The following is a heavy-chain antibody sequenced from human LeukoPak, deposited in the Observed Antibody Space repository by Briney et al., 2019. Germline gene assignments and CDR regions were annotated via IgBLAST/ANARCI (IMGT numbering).Heavy chain of an antibody. CDR3: ARQSNYFDWFDT. J-gene: IGHJ5*02. Sequence: PAKVSCKASGGTFSSYAISWVRQAPGQGLEWMGGIIPIFGTANYAQKFQGRVTITTDESTSTAYMDVSSLRSEDTAVYYCARQSNYFDWFDTSGQGTLVTVSS. D-gene: IGHD4-11*01. CDR1: GGTFSSYA. V-gene: IGHV1-69*05. CDR2: IIPIFGTA.